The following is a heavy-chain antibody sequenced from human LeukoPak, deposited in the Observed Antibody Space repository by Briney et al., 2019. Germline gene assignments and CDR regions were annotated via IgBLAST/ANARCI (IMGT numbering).Heavy chain of an antibody. D-gene: IGHD2-15*01. Sequence: GGSLRLSCAASGFTITKYWMHWVRQAPRKGLMWVSRINTDGSTTTYADSVKGRFTISRDNAKNTWYLQMNSLRAEDTAVYYCATAVVASTWFTPTPLDFWGQGILVTVSS. CDR2: INTDGSTT. J-gene: IGHJ4*02. CDR3: ATAVVASTWFTPTPLDF. V-gene: IGHV3-74*01. CDR1: GFTITKYW.